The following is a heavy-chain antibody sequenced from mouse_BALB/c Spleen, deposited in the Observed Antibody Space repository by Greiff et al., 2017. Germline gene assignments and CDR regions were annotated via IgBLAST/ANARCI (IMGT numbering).Heavy chain of an antibody. CDR1: GFAFSSSG. CDR3: ARHGYYYFDY. Sequence: EVQGVESGGGLVKPGGSLKLSCAASGFAFSSSGLSWVRQTPEKSLEWVGYISSGGGGTYYPDTVKGLFTISGDNAKNTLYLQLSSLKSEDTAMYYCARHGYYYFDYWGEGTTLTVSS. V-gene: IGHV5-12-1*01. CDR2: ISSGGGGT. D-gene: IGHD2-3*01. J-gene: IGHJ2*01.